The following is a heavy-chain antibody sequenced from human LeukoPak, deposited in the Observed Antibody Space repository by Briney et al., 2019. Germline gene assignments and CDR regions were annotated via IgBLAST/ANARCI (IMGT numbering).Heavy chain of an antibody. V-gene: IGHV3-30*18. CDR2: ISYDGTNK. CDR1: GFTFSGYG. J-gene: IGHJ4*02. CDR3: AKGRGRGSEIEFDY. Sequence: PGGSLRLSCAASGFTFSGYGMHWVRQAPGKGLEWVAGISYDGTNKYYVDSVKGRFTISRDNSKNTLYLQTNSLRAEDTAVYYCAKGRGRGSEIEFDYWGQGTLVTVSS. D-gene: IGHD1-1*01.